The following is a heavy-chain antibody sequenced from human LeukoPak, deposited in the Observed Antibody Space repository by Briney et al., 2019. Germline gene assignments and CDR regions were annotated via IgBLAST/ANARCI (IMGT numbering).Heavy chain of an antibody. D-gene: IGHD3-22*01. Sequence: PSQTLSLTCTVSGGSISSGGYYWSWIRQHPGKGLEWIGYIYYSGSTYYNPSLKSRVTISVDTSKNQFSLKLSSVTAADTAVYCCARGSGYPPLMDVWGQGTTVTVSS. J-gene: IGHJ6*02. CDR2: IYYSGST. CDR1: GGSISSGGYY. V-gene: IGHV4-31*03. CDR3: ARGSGYPPLMDV.